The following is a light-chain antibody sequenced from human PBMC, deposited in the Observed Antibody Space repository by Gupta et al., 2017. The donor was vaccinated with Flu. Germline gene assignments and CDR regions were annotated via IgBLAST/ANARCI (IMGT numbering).Light chain of an antibody. V-gene: IGLV3-27*01. CDR3: YSAADNNLV. CDR2: NDS. Sequence: SSELTQPSSVSVSPGQPARITCSGVVLANKYAWWLQPKPGQALLLVIYNDSARPAAIPERFSGSSSGTTVTLTSRGAQVEDEDDYYSYSAADNNLVFGGGTKLTVL. CDR1: VLANKY. J-gene: IGLJ3*02.